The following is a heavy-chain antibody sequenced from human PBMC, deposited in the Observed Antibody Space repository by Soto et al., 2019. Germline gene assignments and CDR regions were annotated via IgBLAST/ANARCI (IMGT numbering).Heavy chain of an antibody. Sequence: GGSLRLSCAASGFTFSSYAMSWVRQAPGKGLEWVSAISGSGGSTYYADSVKGRFTISRDNSKNTLYLQMNSLRAEDTAVYYCAKVGGHIVATDGGFDYWGQGTLVTVSS. CDR2: ISGSGGST. CDR1: GFTFSSYA. D-gene: IGHD5-12*01. V-gene: IGHV3-23*01. J-gene: IGHJ4*02. CDR3: AKVGGHIVATDGGFDY.